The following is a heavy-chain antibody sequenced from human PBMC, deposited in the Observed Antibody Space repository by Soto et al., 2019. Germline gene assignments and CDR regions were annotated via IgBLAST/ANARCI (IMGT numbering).Heavy chain of an antibody. D-gene: IGHD3-16*01. CDR1: GGSISSSSYY. Sequence: QLQLQESGPGLVKPSETLSLTCTVSGGSISSSSYYWGWIRQPPGKGLEWIGRIYYSGSTYYNPSLKNRVTISVDTSKNQSSLKLSSVTAADTAVYYCATVWGQDWGQGTLVTVSS. V-gene: IGHV4-39*01. CDR3: ATVWGQD. J-gene: IGHJ4*02. CDR2: IYYSGST.